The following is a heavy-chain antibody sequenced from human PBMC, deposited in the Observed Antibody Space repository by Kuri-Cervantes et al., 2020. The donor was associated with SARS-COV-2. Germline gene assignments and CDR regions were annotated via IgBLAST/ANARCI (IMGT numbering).Heavy chain of an antibody. Sequence: GESLMISCAASGFTFSGHWIHWVRQAPGKGLVWVSRINPDGSYTNNADSVKGRFTLSRDNAKNMLFLQMNRLRAEDTAVYYCVRDGDHWNFDYWGQGTLVTVSS. V-gene: IGHV3-74*01. J-gene: IGHJ4*02. D-gene: IGHD1-1*01. CDR1: GFTFSGHW. CDR3: VRDGDHWNFDY. CDR2: INPDGSYT.